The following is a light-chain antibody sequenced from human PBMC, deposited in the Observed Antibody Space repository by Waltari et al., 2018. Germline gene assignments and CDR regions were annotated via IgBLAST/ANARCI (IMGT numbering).Light chain of an antibody. V-gene: IGLV1-44*01. CDR2: SNI. J-gene: IGLJ2*01. Sequence: QSVLTQPPSASGTPGQTVTISCSGRSSNIGSNTVNWYQQLPGTAPKLLIYSNIQRPSGVPDRISGSKSGTSASLAISGLQSEDEADYFCSSYTDNSNLKLVFGGGTKLTVL. CDR1: SSNIGSNT. CDR3: SSYTDNSNLKLV.